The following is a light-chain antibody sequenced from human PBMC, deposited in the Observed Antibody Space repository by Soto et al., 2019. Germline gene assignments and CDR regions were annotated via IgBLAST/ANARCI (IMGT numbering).Light chain of an antibody. CDR2: DVS. Sequence: QSALTQPASVSGSPGQSITISCTGTSSDVGGYNYVSWYQQHPGKAPKLMIYDVSNRPSGVSNRFSGSKSGNTASLTIPGLQAEDEAGYYCSSYTSSSTLVVFGTGTKVTVL. CDR1: SSDVGGYNY. CDR3: SSYTSSSTLVV. V-gene: IGLV2-14*01. J-gene: IGLJ1*01.